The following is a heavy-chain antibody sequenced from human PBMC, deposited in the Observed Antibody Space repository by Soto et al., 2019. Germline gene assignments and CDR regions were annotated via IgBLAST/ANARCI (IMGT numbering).Heavy chain of an antibody. CDR2: ISAYNGNT. D-gene: IGHD6-19*01. J-gene: IGHJ4*02. CDR1: GYTFSSYG. Sequence: QVQLVQSGGEVKKPGASVKVSCKASGYTFSSYGISWVRQAPGQGLEWMGWISAYNGNTNYAQKLQGRVTMTTEKSTSTAYMDLRSLRSDDTAVYYCARYRRSGWFLYWGQGTLVILSS. V-gene: IGHV1-18*01. CDR3: ARYRRSGWFLY.